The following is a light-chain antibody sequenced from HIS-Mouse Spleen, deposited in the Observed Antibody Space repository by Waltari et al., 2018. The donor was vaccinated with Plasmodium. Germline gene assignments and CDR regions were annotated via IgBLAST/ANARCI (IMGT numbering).Light chain of an antibody. J-gene: IGKJ1*01. CDR1: QSVSSK. CDR3: QQYNNWPAWT. Sequence: EIQMTQSPSTLSVSPGDRVTISCRASQSVSSKLAWYQQKPGQDPRLLIYGASTCATGIPARFSCSGSGTEFTFTLSSLQSEDVAVYNCQQYNNWPAWTFGQGTKVEIK. CDR2: GAS. V-gene: IGKV3-15*01.